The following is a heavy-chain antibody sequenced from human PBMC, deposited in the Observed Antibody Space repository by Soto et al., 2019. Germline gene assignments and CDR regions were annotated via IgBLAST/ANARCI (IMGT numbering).Heavy chain of an antibody. CDR2: ISAYNGNT. V-gene: IGHV1-18*01. Sequence: QVQLVQSGAEVKKPGASVKVSCKASGYPFTCYGISWVRQAPGQGLEWMGWISAYNGNTNYAQKLQGRVTMATDTSTSTAYMELRSLRSDDTAVYYWARCYYDILTGFSNLDYWGQGTLVTVSS. J-gene: IGHJ4*02. CDR1: GYPFTCYG. D-gene: IGHD3-9*01. CDR3: ARCYYDILTGFSNLDY.